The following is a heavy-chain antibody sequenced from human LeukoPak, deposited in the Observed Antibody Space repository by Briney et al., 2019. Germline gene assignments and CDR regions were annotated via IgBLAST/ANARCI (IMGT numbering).Heavy chain of an antibody. CDR1: GGSISSYY. D-gene: IGHD3-10*01. CDR2: IYYSGST. Sequence: SETLSLTCTVSGGSISSYYWSWIRQPPGKGLEWIGYIYYSGSTNYNPSLKSRVTISVDTSKNQFSLKLSSVTAADTAVYYCARTVLLWFGELDNHSMDVWGQGTTVTVSS. J-gene: IGHJ6*02. CDR3: ARTVLLWFGELDNHSMDV. V-gene: IGHV4-59*01.